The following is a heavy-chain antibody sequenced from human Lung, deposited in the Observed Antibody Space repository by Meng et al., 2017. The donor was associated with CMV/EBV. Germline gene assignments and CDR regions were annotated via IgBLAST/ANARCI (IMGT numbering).Heavy chain of an antibody. D-gene: IGHD6-13*01. CDR2: IIPVVGTV. V-gene: IGHV1-69*06. CDR3: AKDSRSSSWYLLAAYYYGSDV. CDR1: GGTFSNYA. Sequence: SVKVSCKASGGTFSNYAITWVRQAPGQGLEWMGGIIPVVGTVHYAQRFQGRVTITADKFTSTVYMELSSLKSEDTAIYYCAKDSRSSSWYLLAAYYYGSDVXGQGXTVTVSS. J-gene: IGHJ6*02.